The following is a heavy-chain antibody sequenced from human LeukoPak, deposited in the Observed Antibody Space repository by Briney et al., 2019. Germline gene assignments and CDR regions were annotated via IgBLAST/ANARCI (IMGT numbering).Heavy chain of an antibody. D-gene: IGHD2-2*01. Sequence: SETLSLTCTVSGGSISTYYWSWIRQPPGKGLEWSGYIYYSGSSNYNPSLKSRVTISVDTSKNQFSLKLSSVTAADTAVYYCARYYCTSTTCYYFDYWGQGTLVTVSS. J-gene: IGHJ4*02. CDR2: IYYSGSS. CDR1: GGSISTYY. CDR3: ARYYCTSTTCYYFDY. V-gene: IGHV4-59*01.